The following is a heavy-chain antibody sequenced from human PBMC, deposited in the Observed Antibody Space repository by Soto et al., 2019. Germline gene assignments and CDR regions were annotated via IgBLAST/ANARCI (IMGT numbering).Heavy chain of an antibody. V-gene: IGHV3-23*01. D-gene: IGHD4-17*01. CDR1: GFTFSGYA. CDR2: ISGTGGGT. CDR3: AKCMTTVTTFPFDI. Sequence: GGSLRLSCAASGFTFSGYAMTWVRQAPGKGLEWVSTISGTGGGTDYADSVRGRCTISRDNSKNTVYLQMNSLTAEDTAVYYCAKCMTTVTTFPFDIWGQGTMVTVSS. J-gene: IGHJ3*02.